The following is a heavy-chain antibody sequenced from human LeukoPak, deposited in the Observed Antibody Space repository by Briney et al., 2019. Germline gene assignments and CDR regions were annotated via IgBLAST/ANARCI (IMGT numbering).Heavy chain of an antibody. Sequence: GGSLRLSCAASGFTFSSYSMNWVRQAPGKGLEWVSYISSSSGTIYYADSVKGRFTISRDNAKNSLYLQMNSLRAEDTAVYYCARDPSSWPSGLWGRGTLVTVSS. CDR2: ISSSSGTI. D-gene: IGHD6-13*01. J-gene: IGHJ2*01. V-gene: IGHV3-48*04. CDR1: GFTFSSYS. CDR3: ARDPSSWPSGL.